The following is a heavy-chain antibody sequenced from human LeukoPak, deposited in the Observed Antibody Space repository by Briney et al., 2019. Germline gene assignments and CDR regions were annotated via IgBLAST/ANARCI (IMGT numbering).Heavy chain of an antibody. D-gene: IGHD1-26*01. CDR3: TRDLTEYVGASAD. CDR2: TTGRGDYT. CDR1: GFIFSDSA. J-gene: IGHJ4*02. V-gene: IGHV3-23*01. Sequence: PGGSLRLSCAASGFIFSDSAMAWVRQAPGKGLEWVSTTTGRGDYTHYADSVRGRFTFSRDNSKDTMYPQMNSLGVDDTAVYYCTRDLTEYVGASADWGQGTLVTVSS.